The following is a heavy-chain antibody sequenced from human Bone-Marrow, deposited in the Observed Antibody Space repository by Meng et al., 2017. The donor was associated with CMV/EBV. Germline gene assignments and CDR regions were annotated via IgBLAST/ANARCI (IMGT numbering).Heavy chain of an antibody. CDR2: ISWNSGSI. CDR3: AKDHSGYSYGASYYYYGMDV. D-gene: IGHD5-18*01. Sequence: SLKISCAASGFTFDDYAMHWVRQAPGKGLEMVAGISWNSGSIGHEDSVKGRFTISRDNAMKSLYLQMNSLRAEDTALYYCAKDHSGYSYGASYYYYGMDVWGQGTTVTVSS. V-gene: IGHV3-9*01. J-gene: IGHJ6*02. CDR1: GFTFDDYA.